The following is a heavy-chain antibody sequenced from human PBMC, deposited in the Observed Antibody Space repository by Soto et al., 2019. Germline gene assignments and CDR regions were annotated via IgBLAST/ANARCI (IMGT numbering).Heavy chain of an antibody. J-gene: IGHJ4*02. CDR3: ASSLTAYGDFIY. Sequence: PGVSIKIACKGPGYSFTNYWFGGVRQMPGKGLELMGIIYPGDSDTRYSPSFQGQVTISVDKSINTAYLQWSSLKASDTAMFYCASSLTAYGDFIYWGPGTLVTVPS. CDR1: GYSFTNYW. CDR2: IYPGDSDT. V-gene: IGHV5-51*01. D-gene: IGHD4-17*01.